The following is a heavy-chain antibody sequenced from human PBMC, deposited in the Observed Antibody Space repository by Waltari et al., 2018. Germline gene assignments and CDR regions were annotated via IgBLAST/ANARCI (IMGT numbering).Heavy chain of an antibody. Sequence: QVQLQESGPGLVKPSEILSLTCTVPGDYLSSYYWSWSRQPAGEGLEWIGRIHTSGNTKFNPSLESRVTVSVDTSKNQFSLKLSAVTAADTAVYYCARSYSCYDYDSWGQGTLVTVSS. J-gene: IGHJ4*02. CDR2: IHTSGNT. CDR3: ARSYSCYDYDS. V-gene: IGHV4-4*07. CDR1: GDYLSSYY. D-gene: IGHD5-12*01.